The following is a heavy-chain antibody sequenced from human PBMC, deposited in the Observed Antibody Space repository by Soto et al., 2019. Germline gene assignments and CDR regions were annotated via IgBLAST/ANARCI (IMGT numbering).Heavy chain of an antibody. CDR2: IYYSGNT. Sequence: SETLSLTCRVSSASLSSSTYYWSWIRQPPGRGPEWIGSIYYSGNTYYKPSLKSRVSISIDTSRNQFSLKLTSVTAADTGVYCCASSSPFHYWGPGILVTVS. D-gene: IGHD6-6*01. V-gene: IGHV4-39*01. J-gene: IGHJ4*02. CDR3: ASSSPFHY. CDR1: SASLSSSTYY.